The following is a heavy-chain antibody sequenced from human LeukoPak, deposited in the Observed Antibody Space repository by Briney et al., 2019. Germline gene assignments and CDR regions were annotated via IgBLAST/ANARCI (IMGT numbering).Heavy chain of an antibody. V-gene: IGHV3-66*01. D-gene: IGHD6-19*01. CDR3: ARENKAVAAHYFDY. CDR1: GITVSDNY. J-gene: IGHJ4*02. Sequence: GGSLRLSCAASGITVSDNYMSWVRLAPGKGLECVSVIYSGGSTYYADSVKGRFTISRDNSKNTLYLQMNSLRAEDTAVYYCARENKAVAAHYFDYWGQGTLVTVSS. CDR2: IYSGGST.